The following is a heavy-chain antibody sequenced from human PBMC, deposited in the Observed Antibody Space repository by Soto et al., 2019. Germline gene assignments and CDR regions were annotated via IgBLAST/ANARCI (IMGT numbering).Heavy chain of an antibody. CDR2: MSYSGST. D-gene: IGHD3-22*01. CDR3: ARLLWTRISMKVVVITPEY. Sequence: QLQLEESGPGLVKPSETLSLTCSVSGGSISSSSYYWGWIRQPPGKGLEWIGSMSYSGSTYYNPSLKSRVSISLDTSKNQLSLQLNSVTAADAAVYYCARLLWTRISMKVVVITPEYWGQGTPVTVSS. CDR1: GGSISSSSYY. J-gene: IGHJ4*02. V-gene: IGHV4-39*01.